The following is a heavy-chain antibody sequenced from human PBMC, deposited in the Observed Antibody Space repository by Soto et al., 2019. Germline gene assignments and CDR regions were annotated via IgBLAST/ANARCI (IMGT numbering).Heavy chain of an antibody. CDR3: ARRAGYYYDSSGTEDY. V-gene: IGHV4-34*01. J-gene: IGHJ4*02. Sequence: SETLSLTCAVYGGSFSGYDWSWIRQPPGKGLEWIGEINHSGSTNYNPSLKSRVTISVDTSKNQFSLKLSSVTAADTAVYYCARRAGYYYDSSGTEDYWGQGTLVTVSS. D-gene: IGHD3-22*01. CDR1: GGSFSGYD. CDR2: INHSGST.